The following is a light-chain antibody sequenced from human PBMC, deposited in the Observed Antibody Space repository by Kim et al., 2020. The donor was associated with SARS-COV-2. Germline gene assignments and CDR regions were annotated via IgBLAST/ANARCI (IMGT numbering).Light chain of an antibody. V-gene: IGKV1-12*01. Sequence: SASVGDRVTIRCRASQDISTCLTWFQQKTGKAPKLLSYAASTLQSGVASRFSGSGSGTDFTLTISSLQPEDVATYYCQQANSFPVTFGQGTRLEIK. CDR2: AAS. J-gene: IGKJ5*01. CDR1: QDISTC. CDR3: QQANSFPVT.